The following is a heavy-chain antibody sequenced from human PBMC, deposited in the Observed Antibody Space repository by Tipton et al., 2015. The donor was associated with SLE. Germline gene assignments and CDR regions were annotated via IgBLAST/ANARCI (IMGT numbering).Heavy chain of an antibody. J-gene: IGHJ6*02. CDR2: IYHSGRT. CDR3: ASGRYYYDMDV. V-gene: IGHV4-38-2*02. CDR1: GYSISSAYN. Sequence: TLSLTCTVSGYSISSAYNWGWIRQPPGKGLEWIGSIYHSGRTHYNPSLKSRVTISVDTSKNQFSLKLSSVTAADTAVYYCASGRYYYDMDVWGQGTSVTVSS. D-gene: IGHD1-26*01.